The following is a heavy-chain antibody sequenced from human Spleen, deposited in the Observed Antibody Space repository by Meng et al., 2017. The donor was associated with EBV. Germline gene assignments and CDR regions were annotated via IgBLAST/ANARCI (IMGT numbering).Heavy chain of an antibody. CDR1: GGSFSSYY. CDR3: ARGPYYE. CDR2: INQSGSI. D-gene: IGHD1-26*01. Sequence: QVQLQQWGAGLLKPSETLSLTCAVSGGSFSSYYWSWIRQPPGKGLEWIGEINQSGSIYYNPSLMGRVTISRDTSRNQFSLKLISVTAADTAVYYCARGPYYEWGQGTLVTVSS. J-gene: IGHJ4*02. V-gene: IGHV4-34*01.